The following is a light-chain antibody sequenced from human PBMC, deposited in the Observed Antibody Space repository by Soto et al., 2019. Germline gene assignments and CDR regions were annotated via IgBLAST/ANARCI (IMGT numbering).Light chain of an antibody. J-gene: IGKJ5*01. CDR2: GTS. Sequence: EDVLKKSPDTLSLSKGATATLSCRASQSVDRYIAWYQQKVGQAPRLLIYGTSSRATGIPDRFSAILYGTAGTLTIRRLETEDGSVYYGQQYGRSPITFGQGTRLETK. CDR1: QSVDRY. CDR3: QQYGRSPIT. V-gene: IGKV3-20*01.